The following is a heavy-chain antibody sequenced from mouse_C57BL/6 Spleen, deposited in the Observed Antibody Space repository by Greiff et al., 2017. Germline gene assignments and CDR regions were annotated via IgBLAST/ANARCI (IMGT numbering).Heavy chain of an antibody. V-gene: IGHV5-16*01. CDR3: AREYWYFDV. CDR1: GFTFSDYY. J-gene: IGHJ1*03. Sequence: EVKVVESEGGLVQPGSSMKLSCTASGFTFSDYYMAWVRHVPEKGLEWVANINYDGSSTYYLDSLKSRFIISRDNAKNILYLQMSSLKSEDTATYYCAREYWYFDVWGTGTTVTVSS. CDR2: INYDGSST.